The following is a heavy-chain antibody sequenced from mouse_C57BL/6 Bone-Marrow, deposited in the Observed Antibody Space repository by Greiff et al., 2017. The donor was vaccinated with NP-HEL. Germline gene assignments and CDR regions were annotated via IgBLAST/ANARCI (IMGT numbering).Heavy chain of an antibody. CDR2: INPSTGGT. CDR3: ARNGYYVVYAMDY. D-gene: IGHD2-3*01. V-gene: IGHV1-42*01. Sequence: EVQLQQSGPELVKPGASVKISCKASGYSFTGYYMNWVKQSPEKSLEWIGEINPSTGGTTYNQKFKAKATLTVDKSSSTAYMQLKSLTSEDSAVYYCARNGYYVVYAMDYWGQGTSVTVSS. CDR1: GYSFTGYY. J-gene: IGHJ4*01.